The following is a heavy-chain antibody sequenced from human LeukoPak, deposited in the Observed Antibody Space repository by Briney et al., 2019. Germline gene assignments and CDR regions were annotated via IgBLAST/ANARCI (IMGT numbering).Heavy chain of an antibody. J-gene: IGHJ4*02. Sequence: SETLSLTCTVSGGSVSGYYWSWIRRPPGGGLEWIGYIFYSGTTLYSPSLKSRVTMSVDTSENQFSLKLSSVTAADTAVYYCARHDVVPVNRSGFDFWGQGILVTVSS. CDR2: IFYSGTT. V-gene: IGHV4-59*08. CDR1: GGSVSGYY. CDR3: ARHDVVPVNRSGFDF. D-gene: IGHD1-26*01.